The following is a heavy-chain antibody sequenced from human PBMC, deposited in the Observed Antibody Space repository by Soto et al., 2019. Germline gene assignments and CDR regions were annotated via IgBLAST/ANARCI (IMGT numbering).Heavy chain of an antibody. D-gene: IGHD6-6*01. Sequence: QVQLQQWGAGLLKPSETLSLTCAVYGGSFSGYYWSWIRQPPGKGLEWIGEINHSGTTNYNPSLKSWATVSLDTSKGQFSLKQSSLTAADTAVYYCARYIADRPLGGMDVWGQGTTVTVSS. CDR1: GGSFSGYY. V-gene: IGHV4-34*01. CDR2: INHSGTT. J-gene: IGHJ6*02. CDR3: ARYIADRPLGGMDV.